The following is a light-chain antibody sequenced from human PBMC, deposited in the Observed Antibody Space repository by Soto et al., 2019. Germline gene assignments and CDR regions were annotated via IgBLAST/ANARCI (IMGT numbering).Light chain of an antibody. J-gene: IGKJ1*01. CDR2: GAS. CDR3: QQRNNWPWT. Sequence: EIVLTQSPATLSLSPGERATLSCRASQSVTDNYLAWYQQKPGQAPRLVISGASSRTSGIPDRFSASGSGTDFTLTISSLEPEDYAIYYCQQRNNWPWTFGQGTKVDIK. CDR1: QSVTDNY. V-gene: IGKV3D-20*02.